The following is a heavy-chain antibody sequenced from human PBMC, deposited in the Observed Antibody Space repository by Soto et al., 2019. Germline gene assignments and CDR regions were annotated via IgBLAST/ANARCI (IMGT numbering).Heavy chain of an antibody. CDR3: ARDMQREGGTGRSYYYGMDV. V-gene: IGHV3-33*01. CDR2: IWYDGSNK. J-gene: IGHJ6*02. Sequence: QVQLVESGGGVVQPGGSLRLSCAASGFTFSSYGMHWVRQAPGKGLEWVAVIWYDGSNKYYADSVKGRFTISRDNSKNSLYLQMNSRRAEDTAVYYCARDMQREGGTGRSYYYGMDVWGQGTTVTVSS. D-gene: IGHD1-7*01. CDR1: GFTFSSYG.